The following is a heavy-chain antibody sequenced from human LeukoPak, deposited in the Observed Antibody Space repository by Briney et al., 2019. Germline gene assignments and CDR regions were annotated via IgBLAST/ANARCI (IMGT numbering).Heavy chain of an antibody. CDR1: GGSISSYY. D-gene: IGHD3-22*01. CDR2: IYCSGST. CDR3: ARSEMYYYDSSGYYPKYFQH. V-gene: IGHV4-59*01. J-gene: IGHJ1*01. Sequence: RSSETLSLTCTVSGGSISSYYWSCIRQPPGEGLEWIGYIYCSGSTNYNPSLKSRVTISVDTSKNQFSLKLSSVTAADTAVYYCARSEMYYYDSSGYYPKYFQHWGQGTLVTVSS.